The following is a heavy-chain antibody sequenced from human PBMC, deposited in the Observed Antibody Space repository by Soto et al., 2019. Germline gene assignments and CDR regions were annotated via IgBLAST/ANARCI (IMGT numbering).Heavy chain of an antibody. D-gene: IGHD4-17*01. CDR1: GFTFSSYA. V-gene: IGHV3-30-3*01. Sequence: GGSLRLSCAASGFTFSSYAMHWVRQAPGKGLEWVAVISYDGSNKYYADSVKGRFTISRDNSKNTLYLQMNSLRAEDTAVYYCARNHDYGDYTFDYWGQGTLVTVSS. CDR2: ISYDGSNK. CDR3: ARNHDYGDYTFDY. J-gene: IGHJ4*02.